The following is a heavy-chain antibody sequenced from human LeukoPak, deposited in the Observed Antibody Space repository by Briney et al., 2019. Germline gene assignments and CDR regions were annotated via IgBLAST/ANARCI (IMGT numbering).Heavy chain of an antibody. Sequence: GPSVKVSCKASVSTFTIYYMHWVRQAPGQLLEWIGWINPNSGGTNYAQKIQCRVTMPRHKSSSTAYMELSRMRSYDTAEYYSARLTWELGGYAVDYWGQGTLVIVSS. CDR2: INPNSGGT. V-gene: IGHV1-2*02. J-gene: IGHJ4*02. D-gene: IGHD1-26*01. CDR3: ARLTWELGGYAVDY. CDR1: VSTFTIYY.